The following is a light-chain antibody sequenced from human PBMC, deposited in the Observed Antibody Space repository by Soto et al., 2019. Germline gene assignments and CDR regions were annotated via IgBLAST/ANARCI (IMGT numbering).Light chain of an antibody. V-gene: IGLV2-14*03. CDR3: SSYTTSRTLI. Sequence: QSALTQPASVSASPGQSITLSCTGTSSDVGGYNYVSWYQQHPGKAPKLMIYDVSNRPSGVSNRFSCSKSGNTASLIISGLQSEDEAEYYCSSYTTSRTLIFGGGTKLTVL. CDR1: SSDVGGYNY. CDR2: DVS. J-gene: IGLJ2*01.